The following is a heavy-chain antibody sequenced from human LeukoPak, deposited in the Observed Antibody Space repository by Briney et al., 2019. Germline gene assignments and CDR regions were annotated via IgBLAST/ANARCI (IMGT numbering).Heavy chain of an antibody. CDR3: ARRGGRYSNYGWFDP. Sequence: TGGSLRLSCAASGFTFSSYSMNWVRQAPGKGLEWVSSISSSSSYIYYADSVKGRFTISRDNAKNSLYLQMNSLRAEDTAVYYCARRGGRYSNYGWFDPWGQGTLVTVSS. V-gene: IGHV3-21*01. J-gene: IGHJ5*02. CDR2: ISSSSSYI. CDR1: GFTFSSYS. D-gene: IGHD4-11*01.